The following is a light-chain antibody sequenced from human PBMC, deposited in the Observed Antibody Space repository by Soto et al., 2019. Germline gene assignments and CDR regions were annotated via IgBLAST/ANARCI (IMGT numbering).Light chain of an antibody. V-gene: IGLV2-14*01. CDR2: EVS. CDR3: SSYTSSSTPWV. J-gene: IGLJ3*02. Sequence: QSVLTQPASVSGSPGQSITISCTGTSSDVGGYNYVSWYQQHPGKAPKLMIYEVSNRPSGVSNRFSGSKSGNTASQTISGLQAEDEADYYCSSYTSSSTPWVFGGGTKLTVL. CDR1: SSDVGGYNY.